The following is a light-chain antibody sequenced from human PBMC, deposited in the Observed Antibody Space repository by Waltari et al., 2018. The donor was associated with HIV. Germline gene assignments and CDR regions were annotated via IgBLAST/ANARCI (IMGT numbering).Light chain of an antibody. J-gene: IGLJ2*01. CDR2: DNN. CDR1: SSNIGKNS. CDR3: GAWDSSLNDDGV. Sequence: QSVLTPPPSVSAAPGQNVIISCSGSSSNIGKNSVSWYQQLPGTAPKLLIYDNNKRPSGIPDRFSGSKSGTSATLVIIGLQTGDEADYYCGAWDSSLNDDGVFGGGTKLTVL. V-gene: IGLV1-51*01.